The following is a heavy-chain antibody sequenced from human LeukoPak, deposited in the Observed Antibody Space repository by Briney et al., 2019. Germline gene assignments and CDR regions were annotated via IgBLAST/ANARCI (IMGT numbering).Heavy chain of an antibody. D-gene: IGHD6-13*01. CDR1: GFTFSSYS. CDR2: ISSSSSYI. Sequence: GGSLRLSCAASGFTFSSYSMNWVRQAPGKGLEWVSSISSSSSYIYYADSVKGRFTISRDNAKNSLYLQMNSLRAVDTAVYYCARDDYRAAAGTDAFDIWGQGTMVTVSS. J-gene: IGHJ3*02. CDR3: ARDDYRAAAGTDAFDI. V-gene: IGHV3-21*01.